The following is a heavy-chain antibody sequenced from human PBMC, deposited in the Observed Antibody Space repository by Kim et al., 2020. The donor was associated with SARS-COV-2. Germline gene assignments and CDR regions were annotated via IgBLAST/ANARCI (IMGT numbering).Heavy chain of an antibody. V-gene: IGHV3-7*01. D-gene: IGHD3-22*01. Sequence: YLGDSVKGRFTMSRDNAKNSLYLQMKSLRAEDTAVYYCARDDSTGYYYLDTWGRGTLVTVSS. J-gene: IGHJ4*02. CDR3: ARDDSTGYYYLDT.